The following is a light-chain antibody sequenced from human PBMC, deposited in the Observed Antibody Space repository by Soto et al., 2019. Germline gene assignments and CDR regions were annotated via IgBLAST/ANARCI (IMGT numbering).Light chain of an antibody. J-gene: IGLJ3*02. CDR3: HSYDSILSAVV. CDR1: SSNIGAGYD. V-gene: IGLV1-40*01. Sequence: QAVVTQPPSVSGAPGQRVTISCTGTSSNIGAGYDVHWYQQLPGKAPTLLIYSNNDRPSGVPDRFSGSKSGTSASLAITGLQADDEADYYCHSYDSILSAVVFGGGTKLTVL. CDR2: SNN.